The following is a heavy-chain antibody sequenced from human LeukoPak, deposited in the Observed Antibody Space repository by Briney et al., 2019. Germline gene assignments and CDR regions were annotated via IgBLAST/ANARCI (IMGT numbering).Heavy chain of an antibody. Sequence: GASVKVSCKASGFTFTSSAMQWVRQARGQRLEWIGWIVVGSDNTNYAQKFQERVTITRDMSTSTAYMELSSLRSDDTAVYYCARGGATSIAARRAFDIWGQGTMVTVSS. J-gene: IGHJ3*02. V-gene: IGHV1-58*02. D-gene: IGHD6-6*01. CDR3: ARGGATSIAARRAFDI. CDR2: IVVGSDNT. CDR1: GFTFTSSA.